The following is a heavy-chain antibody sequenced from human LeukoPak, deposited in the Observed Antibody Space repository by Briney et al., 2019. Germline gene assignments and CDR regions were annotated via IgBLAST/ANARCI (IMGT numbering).Heavy chain of an antibody. Sequence: ASVKVSCKASGYTFTSYGISWVRQAPGQGLAWMGWISGYNGNTNYAQKVQGRVNMTTDISTSTAYMELRSLRSDDTAVYYCARAPRGYSYGYLDFWGQGSLVTVSS. J-gene: IGHJ4*02. CDR2: ISGYNGNT. D-gene: IGHD5-18*01. CDR3: ARAPRGYSYGYLDF. CDR1: GYTFTSYG. V-gene: IGHV1-18*04.